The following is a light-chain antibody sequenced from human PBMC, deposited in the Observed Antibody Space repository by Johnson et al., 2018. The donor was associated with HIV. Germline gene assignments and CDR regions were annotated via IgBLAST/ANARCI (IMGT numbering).Light chain of an antibody. CDR2: DNN. CDR1: SSNIVNNY. CDR3: GTWDSSLSGV. J-gene: IGLJ1*01. Sequence: QSVLTQPPSVSAAPGQKVTISCSGSSSNIVNNYVSWYQQVPGTAPKLLIYDNNKRPSGIPDRFSGSKSGTSATLAITGLQTGDEADYYCGTWDSSLSGVFGTGTKVTVL. V-gene: IGLV1-51*01.